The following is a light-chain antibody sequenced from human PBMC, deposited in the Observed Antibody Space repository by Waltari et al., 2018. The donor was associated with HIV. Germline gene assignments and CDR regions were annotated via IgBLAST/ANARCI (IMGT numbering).Light chain of an antibody. Sequence: QSALTQPRSVSGSPGQSVTIPCTGTSSDVGAYNYVSWYQQHPGKAPKLMIYDVNKRPSGVPERFSGSKSGNTASLNISGLQAEDESDYYCCSYAGIWGVFGTGTKVTVL. CDR2: DVN. CDR3: CSYAGIWGV. V-gene: IGLV2-11*01. CDR1: SSDVGAYNY. J-gene: IGLJ1*01.